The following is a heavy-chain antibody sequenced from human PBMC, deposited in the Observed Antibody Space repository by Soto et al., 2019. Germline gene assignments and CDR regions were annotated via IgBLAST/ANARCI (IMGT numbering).Heavy chain of an antibody. J-gene: IGHJ1*01. CDR3: ARGNKPTYDYVWGSRSAEYFQH. Sequence: PLSLTCTVSGGSMSSGDYYWSWIRQPPGKGLEWIGYIYYSGSTYYNPSLKSRVTISVDTSKNQFSLKLSSVTAADTAVYYCARGNKPTYDYVWGSRSAEYFQHWGQGTLVTVSS. D-gene: IGHD3-16*01. CDR2: IYYSGST. V-gene: IGHV4-30-4*01. CDR1: GGSMSSGDYY.